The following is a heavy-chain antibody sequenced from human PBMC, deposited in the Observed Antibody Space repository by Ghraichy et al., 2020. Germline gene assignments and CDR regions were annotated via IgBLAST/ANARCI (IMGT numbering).Heavy chain of an antibody. D-gene: IGHD2-2*01. J-gene: IGHJ6*02. CDR3: TRQRYCSSTSCKVGYYYYGMDV. CDR1: GFTFSGSA. V-gene: IGHV3-73*01. Sequence: GGSLRLSCAASGFTFSGSAMHWVRQASGKGLEWVGRIRSKANSYATAYAASVKGRFTISRDDSKNTAYLQMNSLKTEDTAVYYCTRQRYCSSTSCKVGYYYYGMDVWGQGTTVTVSS. CDR2: IRSKANSYAT.